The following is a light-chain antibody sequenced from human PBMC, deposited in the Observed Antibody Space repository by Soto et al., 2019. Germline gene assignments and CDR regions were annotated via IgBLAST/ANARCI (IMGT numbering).Light chain of an antibody. V-gene: IGKV3-20*01. CDR3: QQFGRSPPSLT. J-gene: IGKJ1*01. CDR2: GAS. CDR1: QSVSSNY. Sequence: ETVLTQSPGTLSLSPGERATLSCRASQSVSSNYLAWYQQKPGQAPRLLIYGASTRATGIPDRFSGSGSGTDFPLTISRLQPEDFAVYYCQQFGRSPPSLTFGQGTKVEIK.